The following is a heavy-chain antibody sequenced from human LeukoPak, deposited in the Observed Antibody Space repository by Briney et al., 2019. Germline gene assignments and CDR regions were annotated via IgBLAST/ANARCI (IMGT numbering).Heavy chain of an antibody. CDR3: ARALDAFDI. CDR2: IYYSGST. V-gene: IGHV4-61*08. CDR1: GGSISSVDYY. J-gene: IGHJ3*02. Sequence: KPSETLSLTCAASGGSISSVDYYWSWIRQPPGKGLDWIGYIYYSGSTNYNPSLKSRVTISVDTSKNQFSLKLSSVTAADTAVYYCARALDAFDIWGQGTMVTVSS.